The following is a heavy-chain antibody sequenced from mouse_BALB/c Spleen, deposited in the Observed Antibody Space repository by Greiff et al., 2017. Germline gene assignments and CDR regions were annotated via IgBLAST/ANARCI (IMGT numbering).Heavy chain of an antibody. J-gene: IGHJ3*01. V-gene: IGHV3-6*02. D-gene: IGHD1-2*01. Sequence: DVQLQESGPGLVKPSQSLSLTCSVTGYSITSGYYWNWIRQFPGNKLEWMGYISYDGSNNYNPSLKNRISITRDTSKNQFFLKLNSVTTEDTATYYCARIHYYGYGAYWGQGTLVTVSA. CDR3: ARIHYYGYGAY. CDR1: GYSITSGYY. CDR2: ISYDGSN.